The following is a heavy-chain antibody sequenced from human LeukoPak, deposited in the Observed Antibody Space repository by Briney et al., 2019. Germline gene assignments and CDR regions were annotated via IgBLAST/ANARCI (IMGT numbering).Heavy chain of an antibody. CDR1: GGSISSYY. D-gene: IGHD3-16*01. CDR2: IYYSGST. V-gene: IGHV4-59*12. J-gene: IGHJ4*02. Sequence: SETLSLTCTVSGGSISSYYWSWIRQPPGKGLEWIGYIYYSGSTNYNPSLKSRVTISVETSKNQFSLKLSSVTAADTAVYYCATAVMEYYFDYWGQGTLVTVSS. CDR3: ATAVMEYYFDY.